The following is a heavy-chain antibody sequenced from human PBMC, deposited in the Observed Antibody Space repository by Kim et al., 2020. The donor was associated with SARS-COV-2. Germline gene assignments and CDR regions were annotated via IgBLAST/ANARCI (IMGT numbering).Heavy chain of an antibody. V-gene: IGHV4-39*01. CDR1: GGSISSSGYY. D-gene: IGHD3-22*01. J-gene: IGHJ4*02. CDR2: INYSGST. CDR3: AHDSSGYGGFDY. Sequence: SETLSLTCTVSGGSISSSGYYWGWIRQPPGKGLEWNATINYSGSTYYNPSLRSRATASVDASNNQFSQRLSSVTAADTAVYYCAHDSSGYGGFDYWGQGT.